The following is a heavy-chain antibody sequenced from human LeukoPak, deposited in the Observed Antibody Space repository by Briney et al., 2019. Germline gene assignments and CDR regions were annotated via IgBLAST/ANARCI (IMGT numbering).Heavy chain of an antibody. CDR2: INPSVGTT. V-gene: IGHV1-46*01. D-gene: IGHD1-26*01. J-gene: IGHJ5*02. CDR3: ARDHSGSQHWFDP. CDR1: GYTSTSSY. Sequence: ASVKVSCKASGYTSTSSYMHWVRQAPGQGLEWVGVINPSVGTTSYAQKFQGRVTMTRDTSTSTVYMELSSLRSEDTAVYYCARDHSGSQHWFDPWGQGTLVTVSS.